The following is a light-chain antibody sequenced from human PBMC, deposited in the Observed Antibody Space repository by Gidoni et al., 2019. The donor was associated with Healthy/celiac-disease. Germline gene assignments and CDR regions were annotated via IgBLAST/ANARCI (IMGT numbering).Light chain of an antibody. V-gene: IGKV1-39*01. Sequence: DIQMTQSPSALSASVGDRVTITCRASRSISTHLNWSQQKPEKAPKLLIYAASNLHSGVPSRFSGRGSGTDFTLTISSLQPEDFATYYCQQSYNIPLTFGGGTKVEIK. CDR1: RSISTH. CDR3: QQSYNIPLT. J-gene: IGKJ4*01. CDR2: AAS.